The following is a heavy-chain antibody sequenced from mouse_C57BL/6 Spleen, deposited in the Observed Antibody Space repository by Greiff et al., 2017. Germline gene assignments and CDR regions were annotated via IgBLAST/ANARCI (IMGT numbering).Heavy chain of an antibody. Sequence: EVQLVESGPGLVKPSQSLSLTCSVTGYSITSGYYWNWIRQFPGNKLEWMGYISYDGSNNYNPSLKNRISITRDTSKNQFFLKLNSVTTEDTATYDCARDRNYGSSLFAYWGQGTLVTVSA. J-gene: IGHJ3*01. CDR2: ISYDGSN. CDR3: ARDRNYGSSLFAY. CDR1: GYSITSGYY. V-gene: IGHV3-6*01. D-gene: IGHD1-1*01.